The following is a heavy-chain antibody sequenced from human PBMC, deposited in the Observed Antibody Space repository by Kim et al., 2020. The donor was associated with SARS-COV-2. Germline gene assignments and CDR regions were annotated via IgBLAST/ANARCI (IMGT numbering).Heavy chain of an antibody. J-gene: IGHJ2*01. V-gene: IGHV4-59*13. D-gene: IGHD5-18*01. CDR1: GGSISSYY. Sequence: SETLSLTCTVSGGSISSYYWSWIRQPPGKGLEWIGYIYYSGSTNYNPSLKSRVTISVDTSKNQFSLKLSSVTAADTAVYYCARAYDTAMVRDWYFDLWGRGTLVTVSS. CDR3: ARAYDTAMVRDWYFDL. CDR2: IYYSGST.